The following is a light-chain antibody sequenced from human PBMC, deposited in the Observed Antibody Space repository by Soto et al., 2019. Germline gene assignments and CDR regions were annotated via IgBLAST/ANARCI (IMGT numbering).Light chain of an antibody. V-gene: IGLV2-11*01. J-gene: IGLJ2*01. Sequence: QSALTQPRSVSGSPGQSVTISCTGTSSDVGTYNYVSWYQQHPGKARKLMISDVSQRPSVVTDRFSGYKSGNKASLTICGLQAEDKCKYNCCSYAGSYTSVFGGGTKLTVL. CDR2: DVS. CDR1: SSDVGTYNY. CDR3: CSYAGSYTSV.